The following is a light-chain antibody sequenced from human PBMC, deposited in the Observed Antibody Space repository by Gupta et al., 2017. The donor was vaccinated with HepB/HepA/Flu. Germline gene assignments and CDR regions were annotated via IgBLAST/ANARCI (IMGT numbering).Light chain of an antibody. Sequence: AIRMTQSPSSFSASTGDRVTITCRASQGISSYLAWYQQKPGKAPKLLIYAASTLQSGVPSRFSGSGSGTDFTLTISCLQSEDFATYYCQQYYSYPRFTFGPGTXVDIK. J-gene: IGKJ3*01. CDR1: QGISSY. CDR2: AAS. CDR3: QQYYSYPRFT. V-gene: IGKV1-8*01.